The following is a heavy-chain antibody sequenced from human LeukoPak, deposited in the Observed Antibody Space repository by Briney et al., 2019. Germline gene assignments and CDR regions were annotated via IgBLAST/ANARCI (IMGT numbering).Heavy chain of an antibody. Sequence: PGGSLRLSCAASGFTFSSYSMNWVRQAPGKGLEWVSSISSSSSYIYYADSVKGRFTISRDNAKNSLYLQMNSLRAEDTAVYYCARHLTDIGMLDAFDIWGQGTMVTVSS. CDR2: ISSSSSYI. J-gene: IGHJ3*02. V-gene: IGHV3-21*01. CDR1: GFTFSSYS. CDR3: ARHLTDIGMLDAFDI. D-gene: IGHD2-15*01.